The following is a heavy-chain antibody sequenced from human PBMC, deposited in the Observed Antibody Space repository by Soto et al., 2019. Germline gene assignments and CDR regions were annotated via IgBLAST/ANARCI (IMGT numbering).Heavy chain of an antibody. V-gene: IGHV4-39*01. CDR2: IYYSGST. CDR3: ARGYGSGSYYKQYWKYYFDY. J-gene: IGHJ4*02. CDR1: GGSISSSSYY. D-gene: IGHD3-10*01. Sequence: SETLSLTCTVSGGSISSSSYYWGWIRQPPGKGLEWIGSIYYSGSTYYNPSLKSRVTISVDTSKNQFSLKLSSVTAADTAVYYCARGYGSGSYYKQYWKYYFDYWGQGTLVTVSS.